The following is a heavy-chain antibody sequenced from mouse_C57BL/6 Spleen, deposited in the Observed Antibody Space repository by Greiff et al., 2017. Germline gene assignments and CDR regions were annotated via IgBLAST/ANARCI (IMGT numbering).Heavy chain of an antibody. V-gene: IGHV8-12*01. J-gene: IGHJ3*01. D-gene: IGHD1-1*02. CDR2: IYWDDDK. Sequence: QVTLKVSGPGILQSSQTLSLTCSFSGFSLSTSGMGVSWIRQPSGKGLEWLAHIYWDDDKRYNPSLKSRLTISKDTSRNQVFLTITSVDTADTATYYCARSGAGIDEGAWFAYWGQGTLVTVSA. CDR3: ARSGAGIDEGAWFAY. CDR1: GFSLSTSGMG.